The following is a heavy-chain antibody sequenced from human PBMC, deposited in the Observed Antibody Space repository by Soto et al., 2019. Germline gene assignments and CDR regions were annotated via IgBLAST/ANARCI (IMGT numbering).Heavy chain of an antibody. J-gene: IGHJ4*02. Sequence: SETLSLTCTVSGGSISSSSYYWGWIRQPPGKGLEWIGSIYYSGSTYYNPSLKSRVTISVDTSKNQFSLKLSSVTATDTAVYYCGGGVIVVVPAAIDYWGQGTLVTVSS. CDR1: GGSISSSSYY. V-gene: IGHV4-39*01. CDR2: IYYSGST. CDR3: GGGVIVVVPAAIDY. D-gene: IGHD2-2*01.